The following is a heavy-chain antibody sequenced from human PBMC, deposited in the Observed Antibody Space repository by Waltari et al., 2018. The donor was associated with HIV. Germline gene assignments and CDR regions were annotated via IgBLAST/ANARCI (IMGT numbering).Heavy chain of an antibody. D-gene: IGHD2-21*02. J-gene: IGHJ3*02. V-gene: IGHV5-10-1*01. Sequence: SPSFQGHVTISADKSISTAYLQWSSLKASDTAMYYCARLAFVVTATPLAFDIWGQGTMVTVSS. CDR3: ARLAFVVTATPLAFDI.